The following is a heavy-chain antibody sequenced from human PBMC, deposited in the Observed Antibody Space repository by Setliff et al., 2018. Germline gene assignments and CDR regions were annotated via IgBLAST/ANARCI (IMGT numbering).Heavy chain of an antibody. V-gene: IGHV3-48*03. D-gene: IGHD3-10*01. CDR3: ARDHVYGSQYYYYYYGMDV. CDR2: ISSSGSTI. J-gene: IGHJ6*02. Sequence: GGSLRLSCAVSGFTFSSYEMNWVRQAPGKGLEWVSYISSSGSTIYYADSVKGRFTISRDNAKNSLYLQMNSLRAEDTAVYYCARDHVYGSQYYYYYYGMDVWGQGTTVTVSS. CDR1: GFTFSSYE.